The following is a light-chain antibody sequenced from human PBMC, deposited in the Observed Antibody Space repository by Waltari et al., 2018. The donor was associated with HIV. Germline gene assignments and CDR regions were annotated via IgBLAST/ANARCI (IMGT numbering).Light chain of an antibody. J-gene: IGLJ3*02. CDR3: STWDNSLSHCV. CDR2: RND. Sequence: QSVVTQPPSASGTPGQNISISCSGDISNLGGNFVYWYQQRPGTAPRLLIYRNDQRPSAVPDLFSGSKSATSASLAISGLRSEDEADYHCSTWDNSLSHCVFGGGTKVTVL. CDR1: ISNLGGNF. V-gene: IGLV1-47*01.